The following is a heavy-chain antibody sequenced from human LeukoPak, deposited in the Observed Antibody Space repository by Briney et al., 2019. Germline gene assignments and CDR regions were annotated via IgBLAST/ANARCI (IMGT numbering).Heavy chain of an antibody. CDR2: ISAYNGNT. Sequence: ASVKVSCKASGYTFTSYGISWVRQAPGQGLEWMGWISAYNGNTNYAQKLQGRVTMTTDTSTSTAYMELRSLRSDDTAVYYCARDLPTYYYDSSGYYHHDYWGQGTLVTVSS. CDR3: ARDLPTYYYDSSGYYHHDY. J-gene: IGHJ4*02. D-gene: IGHD3-22*01. CDR1: GYTFTSYG. V-gene: IGHV1-18*01.